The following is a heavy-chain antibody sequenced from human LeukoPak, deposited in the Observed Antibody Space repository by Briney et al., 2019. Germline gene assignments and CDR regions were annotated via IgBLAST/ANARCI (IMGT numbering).Heavy chain of an antibody. V-gene: IGHV3-74*01. Sequence: PGGSLRLSCAASGFTFSAYWMHWVRQAPGKGLVWVSRISTDGSSTAYADSVKGRFTISRDNAKNTLYLQMNSLRAEDTAVYYCATVVPGAPNLLGDWGQGTLVTVSS. D-gene: IGHD2-2*01. CDR1: GFTFSAYW. CDR2: ISTDGSST. J-gene: IGHJ4*02. CDR3: ATVVPGAPNLLGD.